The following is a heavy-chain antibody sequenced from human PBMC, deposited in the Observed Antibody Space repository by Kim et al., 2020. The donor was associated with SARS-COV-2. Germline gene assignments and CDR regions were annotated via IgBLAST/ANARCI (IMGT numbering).Heavy chain of an antibody. CDR3: TSGLWFGEPSPSDY. CDR1: GFTFSNAW. D-gene: IGHD3-10*01. J-gene: IGHJ4*02. CDR2: IKSKTDGGTT. Sequence: GGSLRLSCAASGFTFSNAWMSWVRQAPGKGLEWVGRIKSKTDGGTTDYAAPVKGRFTISRDDSKNTLYLQMNSLKTEDTAVYYCTSGLWFGEPSPSDYWGQGTLVTVSS. V-gene: IGHV3-15*01.